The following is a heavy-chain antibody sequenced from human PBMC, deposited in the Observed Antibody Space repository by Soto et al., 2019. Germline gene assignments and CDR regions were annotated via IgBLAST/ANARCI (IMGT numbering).Heavy chain of an antibody. CDR3: ATDPRGRAVAGTVEIDS. D-gene: IGHD6-19*01. Sequence: QVQLVQSGAEVKKPGSSVKVSCKASGGTFSSYTISWVRQAPGQGLEWMGRIIPILGIANYAQKFQGRVTITADKSTSTAYMELSSLRSEDTAVYYGATDPRGRAVAGTVEIDSWGQGTLVTVSS. V-gene: IGHV1-69*02. CDR1: GGTFSSYT. J-gene: IGHJ4*02. CDR2: IIPILGIA.